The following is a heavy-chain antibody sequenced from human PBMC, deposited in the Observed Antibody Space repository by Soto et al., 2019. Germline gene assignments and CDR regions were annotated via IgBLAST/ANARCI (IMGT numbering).Heavy chain of an antibody. CDR2: IYYSGST. J-gene: IGHJ5*02. CDR1: GGSISSYY. CDR3: ARDHEYSSSSWFDP. D-gene: IGHD6-6*01. Sequence: PSETLSLTCTVSGGSISSYYWSWIRQPPGKGLEWIGYIYYSGSTNYNPSLTSRVTISVDTSKNQFSLKLSSVTAADTAVYYWARDHEYSSSSWFDPWGQGTLVTVSS. V-gene: IGHV4-59*01.